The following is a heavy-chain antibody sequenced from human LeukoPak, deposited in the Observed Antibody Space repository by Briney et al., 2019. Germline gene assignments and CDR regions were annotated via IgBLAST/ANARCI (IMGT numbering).Heavy chain of an antibody. V-gene: IGHV4-59*08. CDR2: TYYSGST. CDR1: GGSISSYY. J-gene: IGHJ4*02. CDR3: ARQGGQDYIDY. D-gene: IGHD3-16*01. Sequence: PSETLSLTCTVSGGSISSYYWSWIRQPPGKGLEWIGYTYYSGSTNYNPSLKSRVTISVDTSKNQFSLKLSSVTAADTAVYYCARQGGQDYIDYWGQGTLVTVSS.